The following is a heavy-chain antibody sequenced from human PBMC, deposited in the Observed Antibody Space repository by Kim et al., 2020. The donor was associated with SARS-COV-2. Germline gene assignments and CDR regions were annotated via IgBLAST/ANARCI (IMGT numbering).Heavy chain of an antibody. CDR1: GFTVSSNY. V-gene: IGHV3-53*01. CDR2: IYSGGST. D-gene: IGHD3-10*01. J-gene: IGHJ4*02. CDR3: ARTAFYFGSGSYYFDY. Sequence: GGSLRLSCAASGFTVSSNYISWVRQAPGKGLEWVSVIYSGGSTYYADSVKGRFTISRDNSKNTLYLQMNSLRAEDTAVYYCARTAFYFGSGSYYFDYWGQETLVTVSS.